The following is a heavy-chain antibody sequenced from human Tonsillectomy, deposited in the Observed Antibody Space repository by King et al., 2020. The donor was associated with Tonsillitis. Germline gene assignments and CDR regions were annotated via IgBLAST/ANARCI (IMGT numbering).Heavy chain of an antibody. D-gene: IGHD3-10*01. CDR1: GFTFSSYA. J-gene: IGHJ6*02. Sequence: VQLVESGGGLVQPGGSLRLYCAASGFTFSSYAMSWVRQAPGKGLEWVSAISGSGGSTYYADSVKGRFTISRDNSKNTLYLQMNSLRAEDTAVYYCAKMGARINVVREVPDFYYYGMDVWGQGTTVTVSS. CDR3: AKMGARINVVREVPDFYYYGMDV. V-gene: IGHV3-23*04. CDR2: ISGSGGST.